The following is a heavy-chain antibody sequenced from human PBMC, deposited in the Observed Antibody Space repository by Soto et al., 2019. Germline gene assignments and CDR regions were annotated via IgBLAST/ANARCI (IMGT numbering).Heavy chain of an antibody. V-gene: IGHV4-59*01. J-gene: IGHJ5*02. D-gene: IGHD5-12*01. Sequence: QLQLQESGPGLVKPSETLSLTCTVSGGSISTYYRNWIRQPPGKGLEWIGDIYYSGRTNYNPSLKSRVAISVDMSKNQFSLNLSSVTPADTAVYYCARGRGYSGQRRGWFDPWGQEPWSPSPQ. CDR3: ARGRGYSGQRRGWFDP. CDR2: IYYSGRT. CDR1: GGSISTYY.